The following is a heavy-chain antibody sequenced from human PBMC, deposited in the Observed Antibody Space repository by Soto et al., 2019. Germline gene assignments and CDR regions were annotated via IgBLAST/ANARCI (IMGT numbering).Heavy chain of an antibody. J-gene: IGHJ6*02. CDR3: AIRLSRQWELPYYYYGMDV. D-gene: IGHD1-26*01. Sequence: QVQLVQSGAEVKKPGSSVKVSCKASGGTFSSYAISWVRQAPGQGLEWMGGIIPIFGTANYAQKFQGRVTITADESTSTAYMELSSLRSEDTAVYYCAIRLSRQWELPYYYYGMDVWGQGTTVTVSS. CDR2: IIPIFGTA. V-gene: IGHV1-69*01. CDR1: GGTFSSYA.